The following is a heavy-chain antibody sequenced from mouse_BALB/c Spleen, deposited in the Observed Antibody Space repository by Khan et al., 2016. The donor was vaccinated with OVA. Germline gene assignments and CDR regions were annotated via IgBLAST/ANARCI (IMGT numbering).Heavy chain of an antibody. CDR2: IYPYNDDT. CDR1: GYTFTSYV. CDR3: ARNERSDVYFDC. J-gene: IGHJ2*01. V-gene: IGHV1S136*01. Sequence: VQLQQSGPELVKPGASVKMSCKASGYTFTSYVIHWVKQKPGQGLEWIGYIYPYNDDTKYNEKFKGKAPLTSDNSSSTPYMELSSLTSEDSAVDVCARNERSDVYFDCGGQGTTLTVSS.